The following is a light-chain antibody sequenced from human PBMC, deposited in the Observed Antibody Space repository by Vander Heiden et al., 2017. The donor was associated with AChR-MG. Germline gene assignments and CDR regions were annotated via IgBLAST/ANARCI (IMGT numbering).Light chain of an antibody. V-gene: IGKV1-9*01. CDR1: ERLATS. J-gene: IGKJ1*01. CDR2: AAS. CDR3: QRFKSFRLE. Sequence: DTQLTQSPSFLSASVGARVTITCRVSERLATSLAWYQQRPGKAPKLLIYAASSIQTGAPSRFSGYGSGPDFTLTISSLHPEDFATYYCQRFKSFRLEFGQGTKVEIK.